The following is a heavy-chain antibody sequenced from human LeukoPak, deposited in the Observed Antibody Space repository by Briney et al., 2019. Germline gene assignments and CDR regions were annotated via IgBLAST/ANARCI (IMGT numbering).Heavy chain of an antibody. D-gene: IGHD5-12*01. J-gene: IGHJ3*02. V-gene: IGHV4-34*01. CDR2: INHSGST. Sequence: PSETLSLTCAVYGGSFSGYYWSWIRQPPGKGLEWIGEINHSGSTNYNPSLKSRVTISVDTSKNQFSLKLSSVTAADTAVYYCGRRRIVATPRRDAFDIWGRGTMVTVSS. CDR3: GRRRIVATPRRDAFDI. CDR1: GGSFSGYY.